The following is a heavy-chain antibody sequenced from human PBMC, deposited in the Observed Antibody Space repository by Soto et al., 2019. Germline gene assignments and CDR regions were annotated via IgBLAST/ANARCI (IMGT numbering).Heavy chain of an antibody. V-gene: IGHV3-53*01. Sequence: EVPLVESGGGWIQPGGSLRLSCAASGFAVSSKSMTWVRQAPGKGLEWVSVIYGGGTTYYADSVTGRFTIDRDTSKHTLSLQMHSLRAAGTAVYYGVQTTGWPGFDFWGQGTLVTVAS. CDR1: GFAVSSKS. D-gene: IGHD6-19*01. J-gene: IGHJ4*02. CDR3: VQTTGWPGFDF. CDR2: IYGGGTT.